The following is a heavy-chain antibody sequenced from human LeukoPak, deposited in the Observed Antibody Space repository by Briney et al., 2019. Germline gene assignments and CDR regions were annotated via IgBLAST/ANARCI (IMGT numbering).Heavy chain of an antibody. CDR1: GYSISSGYY. Sequence: SETLSLTCAVSGYSISSGYYWGWIRQPAGKGLEWIGSIYHSGSTYYNPSLKSRVTISVDTSKNQFSLKLSSVTAADTAVYYCARQSPDTAMAAFDYWGQGTLVTVSS. J-gene: IGHJ4*02. V-gene: IGHV4-38-2*01. D-gene: IGHD5-18*01. CDR3: ARQSPDTAMAAFDY. CDR2: IYHSGST.